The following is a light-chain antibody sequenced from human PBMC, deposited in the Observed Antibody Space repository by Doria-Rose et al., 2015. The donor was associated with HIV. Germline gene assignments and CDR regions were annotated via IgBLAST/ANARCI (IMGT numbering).Light chain of an antibody. V-gene: IGLV2-14*01. CDR2: EVS. CDR3: SSYTTSSTLV. Sequence: PKLLIDEVSNRPSGVSNRFSGSKSGNAASLTISGLQAEDEADYYCSSYTTSSTLVLGGGTKLTVL. J-gene: IGLJ3*02.